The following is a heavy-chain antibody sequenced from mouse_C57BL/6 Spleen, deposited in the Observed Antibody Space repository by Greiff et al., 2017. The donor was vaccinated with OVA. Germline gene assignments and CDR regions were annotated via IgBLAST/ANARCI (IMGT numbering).Heavy chain of an antibody. CDR1: GYSFTSYY. Sequence: QVQLQQSGPELVKPGASVKISCKASGYSFTSYYIHWVKQRPGQGLEWIGWIYPGSGNTKYNEKFKGKATLTADTSSSTAYMQLSSLTSEDSAVYYGAREEDGYYVAWFSYWGKGTLVTVSA. D-gene: IGHD2-3*01. J-gene: IGHJ3*01. CDR2: IYPGSGNT. V-gene: IGHV1-66*01. CDR3: AREEDGYYVAWFSY.